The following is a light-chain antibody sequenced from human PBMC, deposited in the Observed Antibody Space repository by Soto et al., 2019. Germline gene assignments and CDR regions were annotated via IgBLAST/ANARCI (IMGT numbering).Light chain of an antibody. CDR2: EVS. CDR3: SSYTSSSTRV. Sequence: LTQPASVSGSPGQSITISCTGTSSDVGGYNYVSWHQQHPGKAPKLMIYEVSNRPSGVSDRFSGSKSGDTASLTISGLQAEDEADYYCSSYTSSSTRVFGTGTKLTVL. V-gene: IGLV2-14*01. CDR1: SSDVGGYNY. J-gene: IGLJ1*01.